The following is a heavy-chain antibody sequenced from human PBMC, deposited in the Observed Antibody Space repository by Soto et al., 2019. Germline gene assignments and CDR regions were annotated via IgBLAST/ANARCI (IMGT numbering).Heavy chain of an antibody. D-gene: IGHD2-2*01. CDR2: ISQSGST. CDR1: GGSFGGYY. Sequence: SSETLSLTCAVNGGSFGGYYWSWIRQPPGKGLEWIGEISQSGSTKYISPLKSRVIISVDTSKNQFSLNLNSVTAADTAVYYCARGASRRDVVVVPTDYYYMDVWGKGTTVTVSS. CDR3: ARGASRRDVVVVPTDYYYMDV. V-gene: IGHV4-34*01. J-gene: IGHJ6*03.